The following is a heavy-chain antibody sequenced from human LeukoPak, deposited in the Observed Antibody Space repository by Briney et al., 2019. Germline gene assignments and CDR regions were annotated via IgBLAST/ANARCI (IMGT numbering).Heavy chain of an antibody. D-gene: IGHD1-7*01. CDR3: ARVSLWNYAFDN. J-gene: IGHJ4*02. V-gene: IGHV4-30-4*08. CDR1: GGSISCGDDY. Sequence: SQTLSLTCTVSGGSISCGDDYWNWIRQPPGQGLGWIGYISYSVSTHYNPSLKSRFTISLDTSKNQFSLSLSSVTAADTAVYYCARVSLWNYAFDNCGQGTLVTVSS. CDR2: ISYSVST.